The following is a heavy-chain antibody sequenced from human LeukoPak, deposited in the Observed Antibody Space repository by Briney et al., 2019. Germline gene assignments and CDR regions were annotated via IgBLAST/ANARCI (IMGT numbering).Heavy chain of an antibody. Sequence: PSETLSLTCAVSGGSISSSNWWSWVRQPPGKGLEWIGEIYHSGSTNYNPSLKSRVTISVDTSKNQFSLKLSSVTAADTAVYYCARQGRDTMVRGRPVDYWGQGTLVTVSS. CDR2: IYHSGST. CDR1: GGSISSSNW. V-gene: IGHV4-4*02. J-gene: IGHJ4*02. CDR3: ARQGRDTMVRGRPVDY. D-gene: IGHD3-10*01.